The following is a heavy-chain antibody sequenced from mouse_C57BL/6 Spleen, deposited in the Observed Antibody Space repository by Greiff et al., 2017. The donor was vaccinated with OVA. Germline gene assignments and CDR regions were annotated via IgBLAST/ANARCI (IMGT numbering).Heavy chain of an antibody. CDR2: IYPRSGNT. D-gene: IGHD1-1*01. V-gene: IGHV1-81*01. CDR3: ARSGPITTVVARDFDY. J-gene: IGHJ2*01. CDR1: GYTFTSYG. Sequence: QVQLKESGAELARPGASVKLSCKASGYTFTSYGISWVKQRTGQGLEWIGEIYPRSGNTYYNEKFKGKATLTADKSSSTAYMELRRLTSEDSAVYFCARSGPITTVVARDFDYWGQGTTLTVSS.